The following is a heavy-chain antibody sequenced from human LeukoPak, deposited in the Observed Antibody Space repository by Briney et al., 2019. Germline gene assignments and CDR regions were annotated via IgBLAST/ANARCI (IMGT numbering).Heavy chain of an antibody. V-gene: IGHV1-69*13. D-gene: IGHD4-23*01. Sequence: SVKVSCKTSGYTFTGYYFHWVRQAPGPGLDWMGWINPIFGTANYAQKFQGRVTITADESTSTAYMELSSLRSEDTAVYYCAREAHDYGGNLAFDIWGQGTMVTVSS. J-gene: IGHJ3*02. CDR2: INPIFGTA. CDR1: GYTFTGYY. CDR3: AREAHDYGGNLAFDI.